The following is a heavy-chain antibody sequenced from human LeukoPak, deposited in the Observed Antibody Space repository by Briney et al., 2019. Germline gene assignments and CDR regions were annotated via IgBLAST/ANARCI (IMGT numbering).Heavy chain of an antibody. CDR2: ISNDGSNK. V-gene: IGHV3-30*03. Sequence: GGSLRLSCAASGFTVSNSFMSWVRQARGKGLEWVSVISNDGSNKYYADSVKGRFTISRDNSKNTLYLQMNSLRAEDTAVYYCARALEISNSGDWGQGTLVTVSS. CDR1: GFTVSNSF. CDR3: ARALEISNSGD. J-gene: IGHJ4*02. D-gene: IGHD1-1*01.